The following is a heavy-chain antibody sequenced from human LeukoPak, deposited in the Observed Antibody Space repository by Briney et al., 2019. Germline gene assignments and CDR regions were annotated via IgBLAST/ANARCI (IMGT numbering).Heavy chain of an antibody. V-gene: IGHV3-23*01. CDR2: ISGTGGFTTST. CDR3: VKGRRYAGISSVSWFDP. CDR1: GFTFSNYA. D-gene: IGHD4-23*01. J-gene: IGHJ5*02. Sequence: QSGGSLRLSCAASGFTFSNYAMTWVRQAPGKGLEWVSTISGTGGFTTSTYYADSVKGRFTISRDNSDNKLYLQMGGLRADDTAVYYCVKGRRYAGISSVSWFDPWGQGTLVTVSS.